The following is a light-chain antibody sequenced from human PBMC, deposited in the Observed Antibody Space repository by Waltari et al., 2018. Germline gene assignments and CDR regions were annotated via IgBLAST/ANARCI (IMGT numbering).Light chain of an antibody. CDR3: QAWDSNTVV. Sequence: SYELTQPPSVSVSPGQTASITCSGDKLGGKYASLYQLRAGQSPILVISQHNQRPSGIPERFSGSYSGNTATLTISGTQTMDEADYYCQAWDSNTVVFGGGTKLSVL. J-gene: IGLJ2*01. CDR1: KLGGKY. CDR2: QHN. V-gene: IGLV3-1*01.